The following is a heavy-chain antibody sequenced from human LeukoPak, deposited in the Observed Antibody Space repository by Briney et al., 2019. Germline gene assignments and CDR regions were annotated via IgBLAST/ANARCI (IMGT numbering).Heavy chain of an antibody. CDR3: AKGRDRYQLLSKNWFDP. CDR1: GFTFDDYA. CDR2: ISWNSGSI. D-gene: IGHD2-2*01. Sequence: GRSLRISCAAPGFTFDDYAMHWVRQAPGKGLEWVSGISWNSGSIGYADSVKGRFTISRDNAKNSLYLQMNSLRAEDTALYYCAKGRDRYQLLSKNWFDPWGQGTLVTVSS. J-gene: IGHJ5*02. V-gene: IGHV3-9*01.